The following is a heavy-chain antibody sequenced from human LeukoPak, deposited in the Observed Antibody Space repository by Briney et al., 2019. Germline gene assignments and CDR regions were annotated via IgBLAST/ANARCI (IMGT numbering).Heavy chain of an antibody. D-gene: IGHD3-22*01. Sequence: GGTLRLSCAASGFTFSSYGMSWVRQAPGKGLEWVSSITSSSSYIYYADSVKGRFTISRDNSKNTLYLQMNSLRAEDTAVYYCARDYYDSSGYYPYWGQGTLVTVSS. J-gene: IGHJ4*02. V-gene: IGHV3-21*01. CDR2: ITSSSSYI. CDR3: ARDYYDSSGYYPY. CDR1: GFTFSSYG.